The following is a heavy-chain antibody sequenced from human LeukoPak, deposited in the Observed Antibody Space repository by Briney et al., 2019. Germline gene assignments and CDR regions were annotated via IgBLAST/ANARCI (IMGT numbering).Heavy chain of an antibody. CDR3: ARENYCTNGVCWAFDP. J-gene: IGHJ5*02. CDR2: IYYTGST. V-gene: IGHV4-39*07. Sequence: SETLSLTCTVSGGSISSSDYYWGWIRQPPGKGLEWIGNIYYTGSTSYNSSLESRVTISVDTSKNQFSLQLSSVTAADTAAYYCARENYCTNGVCWAFDPWGQGTLVTVSS. CDR1: GGSISSSDYY. D-gene: IGHD2-8*01.